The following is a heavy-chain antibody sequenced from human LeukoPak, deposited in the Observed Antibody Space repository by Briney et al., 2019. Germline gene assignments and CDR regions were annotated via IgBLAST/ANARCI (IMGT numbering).Heavy chain of an antibody. CDR2: IRYDGSNK. CDR1: GFIFSDYG. V-gene: IGHV3-30*02. CDR3: AKLTSSGWRGNWFDP. J-gene: IGHJ5*02. Sequence: PGGSLRLSCAASGFIFSDYGMHWVRQAPGKGLEWVTFIRYDGSNKYYADSVKGRFTISRDNSKNTLYLQMNSLRAEDTAVYYCAKLTSSGWRGNWFDPWGQGTLVTVSS. D-gene: IGHD6-19*01.